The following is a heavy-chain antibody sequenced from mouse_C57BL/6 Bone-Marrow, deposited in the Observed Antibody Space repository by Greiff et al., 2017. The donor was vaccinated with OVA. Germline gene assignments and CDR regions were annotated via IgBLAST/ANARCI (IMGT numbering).Heavy chain of an antibody. D-gene: IGHD1-1*01. CDR2: IYPGSGSP. Sequence: QVQLLQPGAELVKPGASVKMSCKASGYTFTSYWITWVKQRPGQGLEWIGDIYPGSGSPNYNEKFKSKATLTVDTSSSTAYMQLSSLKSEDSAGDYCARDGSGPFDYWGQGTTLTVSS. CDR1: GYTFTSYW. CDR3: ARDGSGPFDY. J-gene: IGHJ2*01. V-gene: IGHV1-55*01.